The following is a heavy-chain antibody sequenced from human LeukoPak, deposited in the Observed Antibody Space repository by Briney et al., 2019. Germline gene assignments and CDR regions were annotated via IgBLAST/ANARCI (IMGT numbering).Heavy chain of an antibody. D-gene: IGHD2-2*01. V-gene: IGHV4-30-2*01. Sequence: SQTLSLTCTVSGGSISSGGYYWRWIRQPPGKGLEWIGYIYHSGSTYYNPSLKSRVTISVDRSKNQFSLKLSSVTAADTAVYYCASCYCSSTSCYWNAFDIWGQGTMVTVSS. CDR2: IYHSGST. CDR1: GGSISSGGYY. J-gene: IGHJ3*02. CDR3: ASCYCSSTSCYWNAFDI.